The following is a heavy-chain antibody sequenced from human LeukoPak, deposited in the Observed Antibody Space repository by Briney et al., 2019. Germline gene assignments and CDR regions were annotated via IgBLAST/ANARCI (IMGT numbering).Heavy chain of an antibody. J-gene: IGHJ6*03. D-gene: IGHD3-22*01. V-gene: IGHV3-53*01. CDR3: ARGNSSGYYYYYYYYYMDV. CDR1: GFTVSSNY. Sequence: GGSLRLSCAASGFTVSSNYMSWVRQAPGKGLEWVSVIYSGGSTYYADSVKGRFTISRDNSKNTLYLQMNSLRAEDTAVYYCARGNSSGYYYYYYYYYMDVWGKGTTVTVSS. CDR2: IYSGGST.